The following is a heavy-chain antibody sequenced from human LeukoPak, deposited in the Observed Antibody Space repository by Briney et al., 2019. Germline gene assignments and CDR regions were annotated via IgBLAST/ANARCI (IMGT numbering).Heavy chain of an antibody. CDR2: ISTGSDLK. Sequence: PGGSLRLSCAASGFPFSHYSMNWVRQAPGKGLEFLAYISTGSDLKSYAGSVKGRFTINRDNVINSLSLQMNSLRVEDTAVYYCVRDLNWNFDYWGQGTLVTVSS. D-gene: IGHD1-20*01. J-gene: IGHJ4*02. V-gene: IGHV3-48*01. CDR3: VRDLNWNFDY. CDR1: GFPFSHYS.